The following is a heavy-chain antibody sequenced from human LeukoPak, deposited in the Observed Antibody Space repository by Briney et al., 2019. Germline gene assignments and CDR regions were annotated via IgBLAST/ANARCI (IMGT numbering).Heavy chain of an antibody. Sequence: SETLCLTCTVSGGSISSSSYFWVWIRQPPGKGLEWIGSMYYSGSTYYNPSLKSRVTISVDTSKNQFSLKLSSVTAADTAVYYCARDSSVAGTGGLDYWGQGTLVTVSS. V-gene: IGHV4-39*07. CDR2: MYYSGST. CDR1: GGSISSSSYF. D-gene: IGHD6-19*01. CDR3: ARDSSVAGTGGLDY. J-gene: IGHJ4*02.